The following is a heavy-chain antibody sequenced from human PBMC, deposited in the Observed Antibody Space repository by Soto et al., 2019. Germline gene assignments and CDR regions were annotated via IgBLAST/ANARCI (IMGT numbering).Heavy chain of an antibody. J-gene: IGHJ4*02. CDR3: AKDGQLYSYGYFDY. CDR1: GFTFSSYS. Sequence: GGSLRLSCAASGFTFSSYSMNWVRQAPGKGLEWVSYISSSSSTIYYADSVKGRFTISRDNSKNTLYLQMNSLRAEDTAVYYCAKDGQLYSYGYFDYWGQGTLVTVSS. V-gene: IGHV3-48*01. CDR2: ISSSSSTI. D-gene: IGHD5-18*01.